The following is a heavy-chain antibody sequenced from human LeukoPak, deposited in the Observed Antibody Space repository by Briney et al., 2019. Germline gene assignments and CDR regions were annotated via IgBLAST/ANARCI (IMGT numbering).Heavy chain of an antibody. D-gene: IGHD2/OR15-2a*01. V-gene: IGHV1-18*01. CDR2: INANVVDT. CDR3: ARDWPIVIADY. J-gene: IGHJ4*02. CDR1: GYPLTNHG. Sequence: ASVKVSCKHSGYPLTNHGDSWVRQAPREGLEWMGWINANVVDTNYAQRFQGSITMTKDTSTITAYMELRSLSSDDTAVYYCARDWPIVIADYWGQGTLVTVSS.